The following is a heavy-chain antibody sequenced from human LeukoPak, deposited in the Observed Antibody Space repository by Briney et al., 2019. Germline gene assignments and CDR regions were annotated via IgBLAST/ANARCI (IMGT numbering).Heavy chain of an antibody. D-gene: IGHD3-10*01. CDR2: ISSSSSYI. CDR3: ARDIAYYGSGSYSPFDY. V-gene: IGHV3-21*01. CDR1: GFTFSSYS. J-gene: IGHJ4*02. Sequence: PGGSLRLSCAASGFTFSSYSMNWVRQAPGKGLEWVSSISSSSSYIYYADSVKGRFTISRDNSKNTLYLQMNSLRAEDTAVYYCARDIAYYGSGSYSPFDYWGQGTLVTVSS.